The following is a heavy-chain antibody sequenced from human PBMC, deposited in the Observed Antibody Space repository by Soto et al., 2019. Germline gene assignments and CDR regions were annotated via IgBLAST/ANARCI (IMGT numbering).Heavy chain of an antibody. D-gene: IGHD1-26*01. V-gene: IGHV3-30-3*01. J-gene: IGHJ4*02. CDR3: ARTDYSGSYQYDY. CDR2: ISYDGSNK. CDR1: GFTFSNYA. Sequence: GGSLRLSCAASGFTFSNYAMHWVRQAPGKGLEWVAVISYDGSNKYYADSVKGRFTISRDNSKNTLYLQMNSLRAEDTAVYYCARTDYSGSYQYDYWGQGTLVTVSS.